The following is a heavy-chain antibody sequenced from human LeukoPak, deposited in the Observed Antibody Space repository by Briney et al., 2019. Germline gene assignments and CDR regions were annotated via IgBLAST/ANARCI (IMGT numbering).Heavy chain of an antibody. V-gene: IGHV4-30-2*01. CDR1: GGSISSGGYS. J-gene: IGHJ3*02. CDR2: IHHSGST. D-gene: IGHD3-10*01. Sequence: SETLSLTCAVSGGSISSGGYSWSWIRQPPGKGLEWIGYIHHSGSTYYNPSLKSRVTISVDRSKNQFSLKLSSVTAADTAVYYCARGGVEYYGSGSYYWAFDIWGQGTMVTVSS. CDR3: ARGGVEYYGSGSYYWAFDI.